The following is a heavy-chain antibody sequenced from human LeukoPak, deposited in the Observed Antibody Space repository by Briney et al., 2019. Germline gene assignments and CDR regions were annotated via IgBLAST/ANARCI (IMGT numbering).Heavy chain of an antibody. Sequence: GGSLRLSCAASGFTFSSYSMNWVRQAPGKGLEWVSYISSSSSTIYYADSVKGRFTISRDNAKNSLYLQMNSLRAEDTAVYYCARARYCGGDCYSLFDYWGQGTLVTVSS. CDR2: ISSSSSTI. CDR3: ARARYCGGDCYSLFDY. D-gene: IGHD2-21*02. J-gene: IGHJ4*02. CDR1: GFTFSSYS. V-gene: IGHV3-48*04.